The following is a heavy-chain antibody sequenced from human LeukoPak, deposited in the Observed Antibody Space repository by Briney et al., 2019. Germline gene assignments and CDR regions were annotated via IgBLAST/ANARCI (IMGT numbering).Heavy chain of an antibody. Sequence: PSETLSLTCTVSGGSISSYYWSWIRQPPGKGLEWIGYIYYSGSTNYNPSLKSRVTISVDTSKNQFSLKLSSVTAADTAVYYCARQTSSGSYYIDYWGQGTLVTVSS. CDR3: ARQTSSGSYYIDY. J-gene: IGHJ4*02. V-gene: IGHV4-59*08. CDR1: GGSISSYY. D-gene: IGHD3-10*01. CDR2: IYYSGST.